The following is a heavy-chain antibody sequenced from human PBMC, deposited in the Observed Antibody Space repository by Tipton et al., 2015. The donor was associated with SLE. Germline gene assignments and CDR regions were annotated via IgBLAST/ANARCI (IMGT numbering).Heavy chain of an antibody. CDR3: ARGWGYDSLYYYYGMDV. V-gene: IGHV4-59*08. D-gene: IGHD5-12*01. Sequence: TLSLTCSVSDGSITSYYWSWIRQPPGKGLEWIGHIYYTGTTYYNPSLKSRLTLSLDTSKNQFSLKMISVTAADTAVYYCARGWGYDSLYYYYGMDVWGQGTTVTVSS. CDR2: IYYTGTT. J-gene: IGHJ6*02. CDR1: DGSITSYY.